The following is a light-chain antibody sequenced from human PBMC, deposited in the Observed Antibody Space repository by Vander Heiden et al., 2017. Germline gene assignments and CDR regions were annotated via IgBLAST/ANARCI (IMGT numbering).Light chain of an antibody. V-gene: IGKV1-13*02. CDR3: QQGNSCPIT. J-gene: IGKJ3*01. Sequence: AIQLTQSPSSLSASVGDRVTITCRASQGISSALAWYQQKPGKAPKVLIYAASSVGRGVPSRFSGDEYETDFTLTISSQQPEDFASYYCQQGNSCPITFGLGTKVDIK. CDR1: QGISSA. CDR2: AAS.